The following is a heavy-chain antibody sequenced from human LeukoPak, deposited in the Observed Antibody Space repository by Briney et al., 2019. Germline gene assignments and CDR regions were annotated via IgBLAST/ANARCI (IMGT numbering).Heavy chain of an antibody. J-gene: IGHJ4*02. V-gene: IGHV3-15*01. CDR3: TTFYHEYSPY. CDR1: GFTFMNAW. CDR2: IKSNADGGTP. D-gene: IGHD2/OR15-2a*01. Sequence: GGSLRLSCAASGFTFMNAWMIWVRQAPGKGLEWVGRIKSNADGGTPDYAAPARGRFTISRDDSKNTLYLQMNSLKTEDTAVYYCTTFYHEYSPYWGRGTLVTVSS.